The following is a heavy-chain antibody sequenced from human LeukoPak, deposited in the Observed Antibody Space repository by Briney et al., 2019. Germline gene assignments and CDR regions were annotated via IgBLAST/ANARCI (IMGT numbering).Heavy chain of an antibody. D-gene: IGHD2-2*01. CDR3: ARVPAAYGGYYYYGMDV. CDR1: VFTFSIYA. CDR2: ISYYGRNK. V-gene: IGHV3-30*04. J-gene: IGHJ6*02. Sequence: QSGGSLRLSCAASVFTFSIYAMHWVRQARGKGLEWVAHISYYGRNKYYADSVKGRFTISRDNSKNTLYLQMNSLRAEDTAVYYCARVPAAYGGYYYYGMDVWGQGTTVTVSS.